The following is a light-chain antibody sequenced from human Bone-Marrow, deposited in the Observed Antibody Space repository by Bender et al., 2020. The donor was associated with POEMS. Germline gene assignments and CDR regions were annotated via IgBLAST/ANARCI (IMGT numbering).Light chain of an antibody. V-gene: IGLV2-23*02. Sequence: HSGLTQPPSASGSPGQSVAISCTGTSSDIGSHNYVSWYQQHPGKAPKLIIFDVFHRPSGVSNRFSGSKYGNTASLTISGLQGEDEADYYCCSYAGSSIWVFGGGTKLTVL. CDR1: SSDIGSHNY. CDR2: DVF. J-gene: IGLJ3*02. CDR3: CSYAGSSIWV.